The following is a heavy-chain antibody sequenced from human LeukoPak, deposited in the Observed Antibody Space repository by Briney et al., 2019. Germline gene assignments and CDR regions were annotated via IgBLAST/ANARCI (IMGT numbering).Heavy chain of an antibody. D-gene: IGHD3-10*01. Sequence: SETLSLTFTGPGGSVSRGTYYWSWIRQPPGEGLEWIGYIYYSGSTNYNPSLKSRVTISVDTSKNQFSLKLSSVTAADTAVYYCPILERFGELTPLDIWGQGTMVTVSS. V-gene: IGHV4-61*01. J-gene: IGHJ3*02. CDR2: IYYSGST. CDR1: GGSVSRGTYY. CDR3: PILERFGELTPLDI.